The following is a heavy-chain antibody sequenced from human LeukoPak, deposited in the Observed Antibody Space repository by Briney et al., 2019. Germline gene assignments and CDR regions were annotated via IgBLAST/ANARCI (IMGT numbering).Heavy chain of an antibody. CDR2: INWNTNSI. CDR3: AKGSSGWSTDAFDI. Sequence: PGGSLRLSCTASGFTFSNYAMSWVRQAPGKGLEWVSGINWNTNSIKYADSVKGRFTISRDNAKNSLYLQMNSLRAEDTAFYYCAKGSSGWSTDAFDIWGQGTMVTVSS. D-gene: IGHD6-19*01. CDR1: GFTFSNYA. V-gene: IGHV3-9*01. J-gene: IGHJ3*02.